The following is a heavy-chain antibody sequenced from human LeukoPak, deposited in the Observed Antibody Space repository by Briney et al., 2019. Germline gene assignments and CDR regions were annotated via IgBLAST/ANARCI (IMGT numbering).Heavy chain of an antibody. D-gene: IGHD6-6*01. CDR3: ARDGGALEYSSSSDWFDP. Sequence: ASVKVSCKASSYTFTTYAISWVRQAPGQGLEWMGWISAYYGNTTYAQKFQGRVTMTTDTSTSTAYMELRSLRSDDTAVYYCARDGGALEYSSSSDWFDPWGREPWSPSPQ. CDR1: SYTFTTYA. CDR2: ISAYYGNT. V-gene: IGHV1-18*01. J-gene: IGHJ5*02.